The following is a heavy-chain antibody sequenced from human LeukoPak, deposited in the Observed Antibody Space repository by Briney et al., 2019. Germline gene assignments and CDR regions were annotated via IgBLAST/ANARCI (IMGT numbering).Heavy chain of an antibody. J-gene: IGHJ4*02. CDR1: GFTFSSYG. Sequence: GGSLRLSCAASGFTFSSYGMHWVRQAPGKGLEWVAFIRYDGSNKYYADSVKGRFTISRDNSKNTLYLQMNSLRAEDTAVYYCAKDPAKERSVGATTGYFDYWGQGILVTVSS. V-gene: IGHV3-30*02. CDR3: AKDPAKERSVGATTGYFDY. D-gene: IGHD1-26*01. CDR2: IRYDGSNK.